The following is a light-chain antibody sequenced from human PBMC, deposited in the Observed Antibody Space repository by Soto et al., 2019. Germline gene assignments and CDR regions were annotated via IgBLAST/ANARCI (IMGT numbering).Light chain of an antibody. V-gene: IGKV1-39*01. J-gene: IGKJ1*01. CDR2: AAS. CDR3: QQSYSSPPT. Sequence: DIQMTQSPSSLSASVEDRVIITCRASQSISNHLNWYQQKPGKAPKLLTFAASSLQSGVPSRFSGSRSGPDFTLTISSLQPEDFATYYCQQSYSSPPTFGQGTKV. CDR1: QSISNH.